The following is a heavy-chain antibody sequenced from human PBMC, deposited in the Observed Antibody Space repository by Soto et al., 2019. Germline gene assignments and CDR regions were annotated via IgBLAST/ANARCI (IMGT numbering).Heavy chain of an antibody. V-gene: IGHV4-59*01. CDR2: IYYSGST. CDR3: ARTMNTVTTAIDY. CDR1: GGSISSYY. Sequence: SETLSLTCTVSGGSISSYYWSWIRQPPGKGLEWIGYIYYSGSTNYNPSLKSRVTISVDTSKNQFSLKLSSVTAADTAVYYCARTMNTVTTAIDYWGHGTLVTLSS. J-gene: IGHJ4*01. D-gene: IGHD4-17*01.